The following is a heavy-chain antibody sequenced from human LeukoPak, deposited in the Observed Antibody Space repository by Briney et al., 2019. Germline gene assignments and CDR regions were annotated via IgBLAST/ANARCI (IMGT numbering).Heavy chain of an antibody. D-gene: IGHD4-11*01. J-gene: IGHJ4*02. CDR3: PREGTTVTHFDY. Sequence: PSETLSLTCTVSGGSISGYYWSWIRQPPGKGLEWIGYIYSSGSTNYNPSLKSRVTISIDTSKNQFSLKLSSVTAADTAVYYCPREGTTVTHFDYWGQGTLVTVSS. CDR2: IYSSGST. V-gene: IGHV4-59*01. CDR1: GGSISGYY.